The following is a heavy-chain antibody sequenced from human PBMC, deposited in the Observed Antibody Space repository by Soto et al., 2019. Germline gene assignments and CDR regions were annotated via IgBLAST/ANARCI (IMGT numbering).Heavy chain of an antibody. CDR2: IWYDGSNK. CDR3: ARDDGSYCAADCQYSPYYYYGMDV. V-gene: IGHV3-33*01. CDR1: GFTFKNYG. J-gene: IGHJ6*02. D-gene: IGHD2-21*02. Sequence: QMQLVESGGGVVQPGRSLRLSCAASGFTFKNYGMHWVRQAPGKGLEWVAIIWYDGSNKYYADSVKGRFTISRDNSKNTLYLQMNSLRAEDTAVYYCARDDGSYCAADCQYSPYYYYGMDVWGQGTTFTVSS.